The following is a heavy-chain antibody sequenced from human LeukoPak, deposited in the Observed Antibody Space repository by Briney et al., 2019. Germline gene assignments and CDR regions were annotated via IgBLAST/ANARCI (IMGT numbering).Heavy chain of an antibody. Sequence: PSETLSLTCTVSGGSISTYYWNWIRQSPGKGLEWIGYMYYSGSTNYNPSLKSRVTISVDTPKNESSLKLSSVTAADTAVYYCARTPATTWTNHFDYWGQGTLVTVSS. CDR3: ARTPATTWTNHFDY. CDR2: MYYSGST. V-gene: IGHV4-59*01. D-gene: IGHD4-17*01. CDR1: GGSISTYY. J-gene: IGHJ4*02.